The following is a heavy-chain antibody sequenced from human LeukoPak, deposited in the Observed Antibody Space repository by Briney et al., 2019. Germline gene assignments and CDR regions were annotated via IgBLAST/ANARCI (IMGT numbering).Heavy chain of an antibody. Sequence: SETLSLTCAVYGGSFSGYYWSWICQPPGKGLEWIGEINHSGSTNYNPSLKSRVTISEDTSKNQFSLKLSSVTAADTAVYYCARLPIAAAGTSPDYWGQGTLVTVSS. J-gene: IGHJ4*02. D-gene: IGHD6-13*01. CDR2: INHSGST. V-gene: IGHV4-34*01. CDR3: ARLPIAAAGTSPDY. CDR1: GGSFSGYY.